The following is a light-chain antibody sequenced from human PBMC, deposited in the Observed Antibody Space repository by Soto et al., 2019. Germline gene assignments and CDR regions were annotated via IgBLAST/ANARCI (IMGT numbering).Light chain of an antibody. V-gene: IGLV2-14*01. CDR1: SSDVGGYNY. CDR3: SSYTSSSTPYV. J-gene: IGLJ1*01. CDR2: EVS. Sequence: QSVLTQPASVSGSPGQSITISCTGTSSDVGGYNYVSWYQQHPGKAPKLMIYEVSNRPSGVSNRFSGSKSGNTASLTISGLQAEDEADYYCSSYTSSSTPYVFGTGIKVTGL.